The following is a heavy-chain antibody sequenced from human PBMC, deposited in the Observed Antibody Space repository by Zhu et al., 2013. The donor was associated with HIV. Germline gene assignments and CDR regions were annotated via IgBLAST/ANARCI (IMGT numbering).Heavy chain of an antibody. D-gene: IGHD3-10*01. V-gene: IGHV1-69*01. CDR2: IIPIFGTA. J-gene: IGHJ3*02. CDR3: ASGGAGARWFGESNDAFDI. CDR1: GGTFSSYA. Sequence: QVQLVQSGAEVKKPGSSVKVSCKASGGTFSSYAISWVRQAPGQGLEWMGGIIPIFGTANYAQKFQGRVTITADESTSTAYMELSSLRSEDTAVYYCASGGAGARWFGESNDAFDIWAKGQWSPSLQ.